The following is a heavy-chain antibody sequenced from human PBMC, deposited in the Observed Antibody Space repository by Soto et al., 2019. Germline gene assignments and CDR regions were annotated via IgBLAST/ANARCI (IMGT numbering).Heavy chain of an antibody. CDR3: AKTLGYYYDSSGPYDAFDI. CDR2: ISYDGSNK. Sequence: GGSLRLSCAASGFTFSSYGMHWVRQAPGKGLEWVAVISYDGSNKYYADSVKGRFTISRDNSKNTLYLQMNSLRAEDTAVYYCAKTLGYYYDSSGPYDAFDIWGQGTMVTVSS. J-gene: IGHJ3*02. V-gene: IGHV3-30*18. D-gene: IGHD3-22*01. CDR1: GFTFSSYG.